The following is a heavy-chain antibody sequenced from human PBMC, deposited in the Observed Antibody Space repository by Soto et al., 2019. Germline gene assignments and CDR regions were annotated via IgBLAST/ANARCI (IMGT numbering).Heavy chain of an antibody. J-gene: IGHJ4*02. V-gene: IGHV3-23*01. Sequence: EVQLLESGGGLVQPGGSLRLSCAASGFTFSSYAMSWVRQAPGKGLEWVSSISGSGGSTYSADSVKGRFTISRDTSKSTLFLQMNSLRPEDTAVYYCAKAEKVPAKGKYYFDNWGQGTLVTVSS. CDR1: GFTFSSYA. CDR2: ISGSGGST. D-gene: IGHD2-21*02. CDR3: AKAEKVPAKGKYYFDN.